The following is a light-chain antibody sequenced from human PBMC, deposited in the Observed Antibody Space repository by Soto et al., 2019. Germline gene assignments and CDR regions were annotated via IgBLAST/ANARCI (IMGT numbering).Light chain of an antibody. J-gene: IGKJ3*01. CDR3: MQPPQTL. V-gene: IGKV2-28*01. CDR2: LGS. Sequence: DIVMTQCPLTLPVTTGEPASISCRSSQSLLHSSGYNYLDWYLQKPGQSAQLLIYLGSNRASGVPERFSGSGSGTDLTLQSSRVEAEDVGVYYYMQPPQTLFGPG. CDR1: QSLLHSSGYNY.